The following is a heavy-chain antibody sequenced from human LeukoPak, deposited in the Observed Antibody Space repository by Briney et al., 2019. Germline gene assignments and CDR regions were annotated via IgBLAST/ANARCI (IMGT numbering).Heavy chain of an antibody. V-gene: IGHV3-23*01. J-gene: IGHJ4*02. CDR1: GFAFSSYD. D-gene: IGHD6-19*01. CDR2: ISGSGGDT. Sequence: PGGSLRLSCAASGFAFSSYDMSWVRQAPGKGLEWVSAISGSGGDTYYADSVKGRFTISRDNSKNTVYLQMNSLSTEDSALYYCAKTTTGYSSGRYPGWPVDYWGQGTLVTVSS. CDR3: AKTTTGYSSGRYPGWPVDY.